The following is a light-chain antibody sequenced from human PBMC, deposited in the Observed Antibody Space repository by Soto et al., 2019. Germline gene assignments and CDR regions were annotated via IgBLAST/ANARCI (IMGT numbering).Light chain of an antibody. Sequence: EIVLTQSPGTLSLSPGERATLSCRASQSVSSNSLAWYQQRPGQAPRLLIYDASSRATGVPDRFSGSGSGTDFTLTISRLEPEDFAVYYCHQYGGSPGTLGQGTKVEIK. CDR1: QSVSSNS. V-gene: IGKV3-20*01. CDR3: HQYGGSPGT. CDR2: DAS. J-gene: IGKJ1*01.